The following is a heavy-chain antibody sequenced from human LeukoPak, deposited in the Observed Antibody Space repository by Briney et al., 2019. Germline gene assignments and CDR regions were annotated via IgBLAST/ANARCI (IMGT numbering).Heavy chain of an antibody. Sequence: PSENLSLTCAVYGGSFSGYYWSWIRQPPGKGLEWSGEINHSGSTNYNPSLKSRVTISVDTSKNQFSLKLSSVTAADTAVYYCARGVAKQLVPRGAYFDYWGQGTLVTVSS. V-gene: IGHV4-34*01. CDR3: ARGVAKQLVPRGAYFDY. CDR1: GGSFSGYY. CDR2: INHSGST. D-gene: IGHD6-13*01. J-gene: IGHJ4*02.